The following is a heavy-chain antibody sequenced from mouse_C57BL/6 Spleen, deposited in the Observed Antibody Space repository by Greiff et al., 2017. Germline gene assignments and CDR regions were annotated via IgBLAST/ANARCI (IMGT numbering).Heavy chain of an antibody. CDR2: IDPSDSYT. CDR3: ARLGVPDY. Sequence: QVQLQQSGAELVMPGASVKLSCKASGYTFTSYWMHWVKQRPGQGLEWIGEIDPSDSYTNYNQKFKGKSTLTVDKSSSTAYMQLSSLTSEDSAVYYCARLGVPDYWGQGTTLTVSS. CDR1: GYTFTSYW. J-gene: IGHJ2*01. V-gene: IGHV1-69*01.